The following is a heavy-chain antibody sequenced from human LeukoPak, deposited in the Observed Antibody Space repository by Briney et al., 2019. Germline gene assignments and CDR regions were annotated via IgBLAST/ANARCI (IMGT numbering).Heavy chain of an antibody. J-gene: IGHJ4*02. V-gene: IGHV4-31*03. Sequence: SQTLSLTCTVSGGSISSGGYYWSWIRQHPGKGLEWIGYIYYSGSTYYNPSLKSRVTISVDMSKNRFSLKLSSVTAADTAVYYCASGGAYCSSTSCYAFDYWGQGTLVTVSS. CDR1: GGSISSGGYY. D-gene: IGHD2-2*01. CDR2: IYYSGST. CDR3: ASGGAYCSSTSCYAFDY.